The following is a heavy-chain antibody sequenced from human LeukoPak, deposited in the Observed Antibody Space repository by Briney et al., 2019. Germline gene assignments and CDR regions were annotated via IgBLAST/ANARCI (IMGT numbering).Heavy chain of an antibody. CDR1: GFIFSNYG. CDR3: AGSGDLYTFDI. J-gene: IGHJ3*02. D-gene: IGHD7-27*01. CDR2: ISFSSTHI. Sequence: GGSLRLSCAASGFIFSNYGMSWVRQAPGKGLEWVSSISFSSTHIYYADSIQGRFTISRDNAENSLYLQMNSLRAEDTAVYYCAGSGDLYTFDIWGQGTMVTVSS. V-gene: IGHV3-21*06.